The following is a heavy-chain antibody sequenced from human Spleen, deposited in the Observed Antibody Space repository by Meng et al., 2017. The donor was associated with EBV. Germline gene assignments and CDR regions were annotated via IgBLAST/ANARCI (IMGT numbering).Heavy chain of an antibody. Sequence: QVQLQPWGAGMLNPSETLSLPCAVYGVSFTDYYWSWIRQSPGKGLEWIGEINHRGSTNYKPSLKSRVTISVDTSKNQFSLNLTSVTAADTAVYYCARGMVAAASLDWWGQGTLVTVSS. CDR2: INHRGST. D-gene: IGHD2-2*01. CDR3: ARGMVAAASLDW. J-gene: IGHJ4*02. V-gene: IGHV4-34*01. CDR1: GVSFTDYY.